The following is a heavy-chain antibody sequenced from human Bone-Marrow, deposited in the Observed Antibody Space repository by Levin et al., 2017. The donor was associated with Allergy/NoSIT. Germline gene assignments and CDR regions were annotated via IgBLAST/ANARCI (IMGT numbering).Heavy chain of an antibody. CDR1: GFTFSSYS. CDR3: AKTYDSSGYQLNWYFDL. CDR2: ISSSSSTI. D-gene: IGHD3-22*01. V-gene: IGHV3-48*04. Sequence: PGESLKISCAASGFTFSSYSMNWVRQAPGKGLEWVSYISSSSSTIYYADSVKGRFTISRDNAKNSLYLQMNSLRAEDTAVYYCAKTYDSSGYQLNWYFDLWGRGTLVTVSS. J-gene: IGHJ2*01.